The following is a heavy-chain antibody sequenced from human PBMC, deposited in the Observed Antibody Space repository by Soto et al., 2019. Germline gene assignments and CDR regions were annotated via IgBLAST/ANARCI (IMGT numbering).Heavy chain of an antibody. Sequence: EVQLVESGGGLVQPGGSLRLSCAASGFTFSDDSMNWVRQAPGKGLEWVSYISSDGNAQYYVDSVKGRFTISRDSAKNSVFLHMNSLRDEDTAVYYCARGIQLWVGRGFDYWGQGTLVTVSS. D-gene: IGHD5-18*01. CDR3: ARGIQLWVGRGFDY. V-gene: IGHV3-48*02. CDR2: ISSDGNAQ. CDR1: GFTFSDDS. J-gene: IGHJ4*02.